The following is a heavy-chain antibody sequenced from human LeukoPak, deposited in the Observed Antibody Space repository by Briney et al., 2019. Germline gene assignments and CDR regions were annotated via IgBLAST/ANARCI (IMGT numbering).Heavy chain of an antibody. CDR3: ARDQRILTGYSYYYYYMGV. Sequence: GGSLRLSCAASGFTFSSYGMSWVRQAPGKGLEWVSAISGSGGSTYYADSVKGRFTISRDNSKNTLYLQMNSLRAEDTAVYYCARDQRILTGYSYYYYYMGVWGKGTTVTVSS. D-gene: IGHD3-9*01. CDR1: GFTFSSYG. J-gene: IGHJ6*03. V-gene: IGHV3-23*01. CDR2: ISGSGGST.